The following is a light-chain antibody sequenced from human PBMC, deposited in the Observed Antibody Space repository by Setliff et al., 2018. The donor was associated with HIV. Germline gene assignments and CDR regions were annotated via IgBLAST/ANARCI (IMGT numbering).Light chain of an antibody. Sequence: QSALAQPASVSGSPGQSITISCTGTSGDVGRYNLVSWYQQQPGKPPTLMIYQASKRPSGVSNRFSSSKSGNTACLTISGPQAEDEADYYCCSNTGSNTQVFGTGTKVTVL. J-gene: IGLJ1*01. V-gene: IGLV2-23*01. CDR2: QAS. CDR1: SGDVGRYNL. CDR3: CSNTGSNTQV.